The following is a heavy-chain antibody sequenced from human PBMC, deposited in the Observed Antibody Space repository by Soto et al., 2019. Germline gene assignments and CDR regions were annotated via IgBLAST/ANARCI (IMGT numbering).Heavy chain of an antibody. V-gene: IGHV4-31*03. CDR1: GGSISSGGYY. Sequence: QVQLQESGPGLVKPSQTLSLTCTVSGGSISSGGYYWSWIRQHTGKGLEWIGYIYYSGSTYYNPSLKSRVTISVDTSKNQFSLKLSSVTAADTAVYYCARGRTDYYGSGPPDYWGQGTLVTVSS. D-gene: IGHD3-10*01. CDR2: IYYSGST. CDR3: ARGRTDYYGSGPPDY. J-gene: IGHJ4*02.